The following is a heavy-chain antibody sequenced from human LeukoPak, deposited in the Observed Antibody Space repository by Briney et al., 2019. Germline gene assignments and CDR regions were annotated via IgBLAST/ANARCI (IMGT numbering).Heavy chain of an antibody. CDR1: GYTSTSYA. J-gene: IGHJ3*02. D-gene: IGHD4-23*01. CDR2: INTNTGNP. V-gene: IGHV7-4-1*02. Sequence: GASVKVSCKASGYTSTSYAMNWVRQAPGQGLEWMGWINTNTGNPTYAQGFTGRFVFSLDTSVSTAYLQISSLKAEDTALYYCASLMTTVEFDIWGQGTMVTVSS. CDR3: ASLMTTVEFDI.